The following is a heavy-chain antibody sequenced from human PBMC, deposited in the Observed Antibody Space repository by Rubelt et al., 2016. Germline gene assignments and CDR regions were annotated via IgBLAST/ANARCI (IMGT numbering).Heavy chain of an antibody. CDR2: IWYDGSNK. J-gene: IGHJ4*02. CDR1: GFTFSSYG. CDR3: ARGGMGGSTGYFDY. V-gene: IGHV3-33*01. Sequence: GGVVQPGRSLRLSCAAFGFTFSSYGMHWVRQAPGKGLAWVAVIWYDGSNKYYADSVKGRFTISRDNSKNTLYLQMNSLRAEDTAVYYCARGGMGGSTGYFDYWGQGTLVTVSS. D-gene: IGHD1-26*01.